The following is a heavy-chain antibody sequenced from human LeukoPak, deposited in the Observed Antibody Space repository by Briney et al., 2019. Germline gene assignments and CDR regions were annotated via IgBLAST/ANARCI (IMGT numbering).Heavy chain of an antibody. V-gene: IGHV3-23*01. Sequence: PGGSLRLSCAASGFTFSSYAMSWVRQAPGRGLEWVSAISGSGGSTYYADSMKGRFTISRDNSKNTLYLQMNSLRAEDTAVYYCAKELRITMVRGVSYGMDVWGQGTTVTVSS. CDR3: AKELRITMVRGVSYGMDV. CDR1: GFTFSSYA. CDR2: ISGSGGST. D-gene: IGHD3-10*01. J-gene: IGHJ6*02.